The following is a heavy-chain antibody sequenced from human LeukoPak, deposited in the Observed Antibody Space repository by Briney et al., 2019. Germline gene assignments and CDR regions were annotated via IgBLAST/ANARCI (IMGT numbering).Heavy chain of an antibody. CDR3: ARAGFGDFNWFDP. J-gene: IGHJ5*02. CDR1: GYTFTSYD. Sequence: ASVKVSCKASGYTFTSYDINWVRQATGQGLEWMGWLNPISANTDYAQKLQGRVTMTTDTSTSTAYMELRSLRSDDTAVYYCARAGFGDFNWFDPWGQGTLVTVSS. CDR2: LNPISANT. D-gene: IGHD4-17*01. V-gene: IGHV1-8*01.